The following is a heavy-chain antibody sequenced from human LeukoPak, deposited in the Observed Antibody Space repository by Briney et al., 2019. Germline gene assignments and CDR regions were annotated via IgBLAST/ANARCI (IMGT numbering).Heavy chain of an antibody. CDR3: ARESEIAVAGDFDY. J-gene: IGHJ4*02. CDR1: GYTFTSYA. D-gene: IGHD6-19*01. V-gene: IGHV7-4-1*02. CDR2: INTNTGNP. Sequence: GASVKVSCKASGYTFTSYAMSWVRQAPGQGLEWMGWINTNTGNPTYAQGFTGRFVFSLDTSVSTAYLQISSLKAEDIAVYYCARESEIAVAGDFDYWGQGTLVTVSS.